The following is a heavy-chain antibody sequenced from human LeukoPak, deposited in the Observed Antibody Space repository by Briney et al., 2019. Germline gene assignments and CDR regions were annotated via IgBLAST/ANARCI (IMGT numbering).Heavy chain of an antibody. CDR2: IKLDGSET. Sequence: SGGSLRLSCAASGFTFSTYWMSWVRQAPGKGLEWVANIKLDGSETYSVDSVKGRFTISTDNAKTSLYLQMNSLRAEDTAVYYCARDAFSGSYYFYYWGQVTLVTVSS. J-gene: IGHJ4*02. CDR1: GFTFSTYW. V-gene: IGHV3-7*01. D-gene: IGHD1-26*01. CDR3: ARDAFSGSYYFYY.